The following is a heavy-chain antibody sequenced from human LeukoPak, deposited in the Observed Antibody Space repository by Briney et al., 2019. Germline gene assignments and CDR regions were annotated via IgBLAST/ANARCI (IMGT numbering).Heavy chain of an antibody. Sequence: PGGSLRLSCAASGFTFSSYGTSWVRQAPGKGLEWVSGISGSGTSKYYADSVKGRFTISKDISQNTLFLQMNSLRPEDTAVYYCAKPDYGDYVGHAFDIWGQGTMVTVSS. CDR2: ISGSGTSK. CDR1: GFTFSSYG. CDR3: AKPDYGDYVGHAFDI. V-gene: IGHV3-23*01. D-gene: IGHD4-17*01. J-gene: IGHJ3*02.